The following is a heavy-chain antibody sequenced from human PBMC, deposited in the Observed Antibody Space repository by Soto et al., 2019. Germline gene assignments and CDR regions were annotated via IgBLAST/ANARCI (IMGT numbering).Heavy chain of an antibody. J-gene: IGHJ4*02. CDR1: GYAFTTYG. D-gene: IGHD1-1*01. CDR2: ISAHNGNT. V-gene: IGHV1-18*01. CDR3: ARGRYGDY. Sequence: QVHLVQSGAEVKKPGASVKVSCKGSGYAFTTYGITWVRQAPGQGLEWMGWISAHNGNTNYAQTLQGRVTVTRDTSTSTAYMELRSLSSDDRAVYYCARGRYGDYWGQGALVTVSS.